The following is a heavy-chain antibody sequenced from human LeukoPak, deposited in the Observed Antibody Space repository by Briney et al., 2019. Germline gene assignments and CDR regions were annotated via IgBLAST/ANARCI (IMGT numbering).Heavy chain of an antibody. CDR2: INPSGGST. CDR3: ARDNSVGDNAWWFDP. J-gene: IGHJ5*02. V-gene: IGHV1-46*01. CDR1: GYTFTSYY. Sequence: ASVKVSCKASGYTFTSYYTHWVRQAPGQGLEWMGIINPSGGSTSYAQKFQGRVTMTRDMSTGTVYMELSSLRSEDTAVYYCARDNSVGDNAWWFDPWGQGTLVTVSS. D-gene: IGHD1-26*01.